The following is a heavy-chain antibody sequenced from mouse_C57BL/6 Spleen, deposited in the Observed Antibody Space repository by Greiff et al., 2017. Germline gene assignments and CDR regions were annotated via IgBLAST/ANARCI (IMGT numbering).Heavy chain of an antibody. D-gene: IGHD4-1*01. V-gene: IGHV1-53*01. J-gene: IGHJ1*03. Sequence: QVQLQQPGTELVKPGASVKLSCKASGYTFTSYWMHWVKQRPGQGLEWIGNINPSNGGTNYNEKFKGKATLTVDKSSSTAYMQLSSLTSEDSAVSYCARAMGLAQYFDVWGTGTTVTVSS. CDR2: INPSNGGT. CDR1: GYTFTSYW. CDR3: ARAMGLAQYFDV.